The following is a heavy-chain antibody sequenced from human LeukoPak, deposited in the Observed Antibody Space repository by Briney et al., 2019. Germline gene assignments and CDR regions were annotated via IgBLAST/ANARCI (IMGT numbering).Heavy chain of an antibody. CDR2: IYSGGST. V-gene: IGHV3-53*01. Sequence: QXPGKGXXXVSVIYSGGSTYYADSVKGRFTISRDNSKNTLYLQMNSLRAEDTAVYYCARDHYGDYGPVDYWGQGTLVTVSS. J-gene: IGHJ4*02. CDR3: ARDHYGDYGPVDY. D-gene: IGHD4-17*01.